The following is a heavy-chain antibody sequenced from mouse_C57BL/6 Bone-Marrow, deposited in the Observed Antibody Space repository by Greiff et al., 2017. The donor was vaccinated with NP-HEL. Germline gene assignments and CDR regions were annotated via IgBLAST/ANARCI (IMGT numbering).Heavy chain of an antibody. V-gene: IGHV1-82*01. Sequence: VQLQQSGPELVKPGASVKISCKASGYAFSSSWMNWVKQRPGKGLEWIGRIYPGDGATNYNGKFKGKATLTADKSSSTAYMQLSSLTSEDSAVYFCAWRLYYGSSYRYFDYWGQGTTLTVSS. J-gene: IGHJ2*01. CDR1: GYAFSSSW. CDR2: IYPGDGAT. CDR3: AWRLYYGSSYRYFDY. D-gene: IGHD1-1*01.